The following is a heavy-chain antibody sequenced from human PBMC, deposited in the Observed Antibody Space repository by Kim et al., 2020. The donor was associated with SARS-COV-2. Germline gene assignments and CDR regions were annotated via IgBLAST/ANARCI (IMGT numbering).Heavy chain of an antibody. Sequence: FQGRVTITRDPSASTAYMELSSLRSEDTAVYYCARGGGRTYYYGSGRFDPWGQGTLVTVSS. V-gene: IGHV1-3*01. J-gene: IGHJ5*02. D-gene: IGHD3-10*01. CDR3: ARGGGRTYYYGSGRFDP.